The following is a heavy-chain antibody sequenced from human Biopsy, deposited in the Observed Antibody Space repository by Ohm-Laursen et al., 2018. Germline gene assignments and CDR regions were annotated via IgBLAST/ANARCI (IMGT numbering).Heavy chain of an antibody. J-gene: IGHJ2*01. CDR3: ARFPLGAYDDSGSYRAVELWFFDL. D-gene: IGHD3-22*01. Sequence: SSVKVSCKPSGGTFTNHAVGWVRQAPGQRLEWVGGSIPLFNTAHYAGKFQGRVTLTADKSTTTAYMELSSLRSEDTAIYYCARFPLGAYDDSGSYRAVELWFFDLWGRGTLVTVSS. CDR1: GGTFTNHA. V-gene: IGHV1-69*06. CDR2: SIPLFNTA.